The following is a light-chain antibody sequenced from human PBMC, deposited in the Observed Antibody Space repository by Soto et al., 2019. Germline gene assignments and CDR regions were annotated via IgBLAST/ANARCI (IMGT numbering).Light chain of an antibody. CDR2: AAS. J-gene: IGKJ4*01. V-gene: IGKV1-39*01. Sequence: DIQMSQSPSSLSASLGDRVTITCRASQSISNFLNWVQHKPGNAPKVLISAASTLQSGVPPRFSGSESGTDFTLTISSLQHEDSASYYCQQYYNSVLTCGGGTKVDI. CDR1: QSISNF. CDR3: QQYYNSVLT.